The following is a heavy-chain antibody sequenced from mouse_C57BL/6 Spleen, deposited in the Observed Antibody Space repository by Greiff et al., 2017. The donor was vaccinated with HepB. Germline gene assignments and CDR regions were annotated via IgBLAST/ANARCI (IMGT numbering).Heavy chain of an antibody. CDR3: ASSYDYHWYFDV. J-gene: IGHJ1*03. D-gene: IGHD2-4*01. CDR1: GYTFTDYY. Sequence: VQLKQSGPELVKPGASVKISCKASGYTFTDYYMNWVKQSHGKSLEWIGDINPNNGGTSYNQKFKGKATLTVDKSSSTAYMELRSLTSEDSAVYYCASSYDYHWYFDVWGTGTTVTVSS. V-gene: IGHV1-26*01. CDR2: INPNNGGT.